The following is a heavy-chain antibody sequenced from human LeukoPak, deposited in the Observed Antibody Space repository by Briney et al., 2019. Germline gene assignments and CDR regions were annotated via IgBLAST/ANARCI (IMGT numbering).Heavy chain of an antibody. D-gene: IGHD3-10*01. V-gene: IGHV4-59*08. CDR2: IYYSGST. CDR3: ARHVSNYYGSFDY. J-gene: IGHJ4*02. Sequence: SETLSLTCNIAGGSISSYYWSWIRQRPGKGLEWIGYIYYSGSTNYNPSLKSRVTISVDTSKNQFSLKLSSVTAADTAVYYCARHVSNYYGSFDYWGQGTLVTVSS. CDR1: GGSISSYY.